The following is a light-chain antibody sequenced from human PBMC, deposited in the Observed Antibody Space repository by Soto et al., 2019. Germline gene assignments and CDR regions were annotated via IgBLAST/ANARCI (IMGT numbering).Light chain of an antibody. V-gene: IGKV3-11*01. CDR1: QNVRSY. Sequence: EIVLTQSPATLSLSPGERATLSCRASQNVRSYLAWYQQKPGQAPRLLIHDASSRATGIPDRFSGSGSGTDXTLTISSLEPEDSAVYYCQQRTNWPTSTFGQGTRLEIK. CDR2: DAS. J-gene: IGKJ5*01. CDR3: QQRTNWPTST.